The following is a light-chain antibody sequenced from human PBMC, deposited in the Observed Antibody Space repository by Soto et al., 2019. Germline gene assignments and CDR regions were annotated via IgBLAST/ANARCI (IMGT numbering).Light chain of an antibody. CDR3: QQSYSTPIT. V-gene: IGKV1-39*01. Sequence: DIQMTQCPFSLSPSVGDRVTITCQASQSISSKLNWYKQKPGKVPKLMSYAASSLQSGVPSRFRGSGSGTDFTLTISSLKPEDFATYYCQQSYSTPITFGQGTRLEIK. CDR1: QSISSK. J-gene: IGKJ5*01. CDR2: AAS.